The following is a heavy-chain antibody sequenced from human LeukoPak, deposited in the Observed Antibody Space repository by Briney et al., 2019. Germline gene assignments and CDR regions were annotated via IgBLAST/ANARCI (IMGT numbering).Heavy chain of an antibody. D-gene: IGHD3-22*01. V-gene: IGHV3-23*01. CDR2: ISGSGGST. CDR1: GFTFSSYA. J-gene: IGHJ5*02. Sequence: GGSLRLSCAASGFTFSSYAMSWVRQAPGKGLEWVSAISGSGGSTYYADSVKGRFTISRDNSKNTLYLQMNSLRAEDTAVYYCAKGGTYYYDSSWFDPWGQGTLVTVSS. CDR3: AKGGTYYYDSSWFDP.